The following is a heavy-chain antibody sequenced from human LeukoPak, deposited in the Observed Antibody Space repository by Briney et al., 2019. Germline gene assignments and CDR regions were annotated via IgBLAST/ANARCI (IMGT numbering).Heavy chain of an antibody. D-gene: IGHD3-10*01. J-gene: IGHJ4*02. Sequence: SETLSLTRAVYGGSFSGYYWRWIRHPPGKGLEWIGEINHSGSTNYNPSLKSRVTISVDTSKNQFSLKLSSVTAADTAVYYCARVLREGFGFGVDYWGQGTLVTVYS. CDR3: ARVLREGFGFGVDY. CDR1: GGSFSGYY. V-gene: IGHV4-34*01. CDR2: INHSGST.